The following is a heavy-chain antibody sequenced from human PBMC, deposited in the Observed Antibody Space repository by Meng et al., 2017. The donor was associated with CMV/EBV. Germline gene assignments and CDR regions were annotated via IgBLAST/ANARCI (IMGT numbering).Heavy chain of an antibody. CDR1: GFTFDDYG. Sequence: GESLKISCAASGFTFDDYGMSWVRQAPGKGLEWVSGINWNGGSTGYADSVKGRFTISRDNAKSSLYLQMNSLRAEDTALYYCARAVPAAIGKSWFDPWGQGTTVTVSS. D-gene: IGHD2-2*01. CDR3: ARAVPAAIGKSWFDP. V-gene: IGHV3-20*04. J-gene: IGHJ5*01. CDR2: INWNGGST.